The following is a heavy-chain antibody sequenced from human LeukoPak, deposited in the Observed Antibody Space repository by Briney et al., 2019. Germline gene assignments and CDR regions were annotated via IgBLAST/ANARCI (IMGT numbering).Heavy chain of an antibody. V-gene: IGHV4-30-2*01. CDR1: GGSISSGGYS. J-gene: IGHJ4*02. Sequence: SQTLSLTCAVSGGSISSGGYSWSWIRQPPGTGLEWIGYIYHSGSTYYNPSLKSRVTISVDRSKNQFSLKLSSVTAADTAVYYCARTYYDYVWGSYRTYYFDYWGQGTLVTVSS. CDR2: IYHSGST. CDR3: ARTYYDYVWGSYRTYYFDY. D-gene: IGHD3-16*01.